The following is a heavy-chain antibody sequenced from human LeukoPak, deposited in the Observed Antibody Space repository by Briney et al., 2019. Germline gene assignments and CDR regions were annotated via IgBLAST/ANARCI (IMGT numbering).Heavy chain of an antibody. CDR2: IYSGGSA. D-gene: IGHD1-26*01. Sequence: GGSLRLSCAASGFTVSTNYMSWARQAPGKGLEWVSVIYSGGSAYYADSVKGRFTISRDNSKNTLYLEMHSLRAEDTAVYYCAREPQTLVGARGYGMDVWGQGTTVTVS. J-gene: IGHJ6*02. CDR3: AREPQTLVGARGYGMDV. CDR1: GFTVSTNY. V-gene: IGHV3-66*01.